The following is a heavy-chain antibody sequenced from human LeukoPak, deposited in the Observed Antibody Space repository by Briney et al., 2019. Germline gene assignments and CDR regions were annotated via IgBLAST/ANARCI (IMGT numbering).Heavy chain of an antibody. Sequence: VASVKVSCKASGYTFTSYYMHWVRQAPGQGLEWMGIINPSGGSTSYAQKFQGRVTMTRDTSTSTVYMELSSLRSEDTAVYYCARDRSFVPAAPKYWFDPWGQGTLVTVSS. J-gene: IGHJ5*02. CDR3: ARDRSFVPAAPKYWFDP. V-gene: IGHV1-46*01. CDR1: GYTFTSYY. D-gene: IGHD2-2*01. CDR2: INPSGGST.